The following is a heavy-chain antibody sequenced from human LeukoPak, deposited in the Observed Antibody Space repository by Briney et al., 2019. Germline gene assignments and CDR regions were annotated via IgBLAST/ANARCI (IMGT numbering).Heavy chain of an antibody. D-gene: IGHD3-3*01. CDR2: INPNSGGT. V-gene: IGHV1-2*02. CDR3: ARDGASGYLADY. J-gene: IGHJ4*02. CDR1: GYTLTGYY. Sequence: VASVKVSCKASGYTLTGYYMHWVRQAPGQGLKWMGWINPNSGGTNYAQKFQGRVTMTRDTSISTAYMELSRLGSDDTAVYYCARDGASGYLADYWGQGTLVTVSS.